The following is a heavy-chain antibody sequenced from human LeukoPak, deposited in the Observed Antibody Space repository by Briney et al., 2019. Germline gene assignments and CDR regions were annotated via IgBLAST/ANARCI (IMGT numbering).Heavy chain of an antibody. CDR1: GYTFTSYY. J-gene: IGHJ4*02. Sequence: VSVKVSCKASGYTFTSYYMHWVRQAPGQGLEWMGIINPSGGSTSYAQKFQGRVTMTRDTSTSTVYMELSSLRSEDTAVYYCAVLGGNSYFDYWGQGTLVTVSS. CDR3: AVLGGNSYFDY. CDR2: INPSGGST. V-gene: IGHV1-46*01. D-gene: IGHD4-23*01.